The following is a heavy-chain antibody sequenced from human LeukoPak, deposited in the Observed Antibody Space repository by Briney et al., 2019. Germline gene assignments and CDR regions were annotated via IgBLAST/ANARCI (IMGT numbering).Heavy chain of an antibody. CDR2: ITPVINTA. CDR1: GGTFLSHT. D-gene: IGHD1-26*01. V-gene: IGHV1-69*08. J-gene: IGHJ5*02. Sequence: SVKVSCKTSGGTFLSHTFSWVRQAPGQGLEWMGKITPVINTANYAQTFQGRVSIYADKSTTTVYMDLSGLRPDDTAMYYCARVNLRGSNYNWFDPWGQGTLVTVAS. CDR3: ARVNLRGSNYNWFDP.